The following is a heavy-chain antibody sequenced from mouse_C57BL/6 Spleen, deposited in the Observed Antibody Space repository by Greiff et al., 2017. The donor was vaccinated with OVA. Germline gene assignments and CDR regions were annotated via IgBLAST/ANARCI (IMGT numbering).Heavy chain of an antibody. CDR3: ARSGGLLLPFAY. D-gene: IGHD1-1*01. Sequence: QVQLQQPGAELVKPGASVKMSCKASGYTFTSYWIPWVKQRPGQGLEWIGDIYPGSGSTNYNEKFKSKATLTVDTSSSTAYMQLSSLTYEDSAVYYCARSGGLLLPFAYWGQGTLGTVSA. CDR2: IYPGSGST. J-gene: IGHJ3*01. V-gene: IGHV1-55*01. CDR1: GYTFTSYW.